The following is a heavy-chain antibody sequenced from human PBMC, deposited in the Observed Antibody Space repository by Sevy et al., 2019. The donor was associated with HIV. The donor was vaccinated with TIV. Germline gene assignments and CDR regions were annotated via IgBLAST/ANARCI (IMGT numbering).Heavy chain of an antibody. J-gene: IGHJ3*01. CDR1: GFSFSTYA. D-gene: IGHD2-21*01. CDR2: ISYDESHK. CDR3: AKAVANPLFHSFDL. Sequence: GGSLRLSCAASGFSFSTYAMHWVRQAPGTGLEWVAVISYDESHKYYTDSVKGRFTISRDNSKNTLFLQMNSLRPEDTALYYCAKAVANPLFHSFDLWGQGTVVTVSS. V-gene: IGHV3-30*04.